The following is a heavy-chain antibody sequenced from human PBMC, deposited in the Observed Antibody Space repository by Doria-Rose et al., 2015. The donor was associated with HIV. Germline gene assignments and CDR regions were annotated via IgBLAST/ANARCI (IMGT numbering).Heavy chain of an antibody. Sequence: QVQLVQSGPVLVKPTETLTLTCTVSGVSLSSPGMGVSWIRQPPGKALEWLANIFSDDERSYKTSLKSRLTISRGTSKSQAVLTMTDVDPVDTATYYCARIKSSRWYHKYYFDFWGQGTLVIVS. CDR3: ARIKSSRWYHKYYFDF. J-gene: IGHJ4*02. CDR2: IFSDDER. V-gene: IGHV2-26*01. D-gene: IGHD6-13*01. CDR1: GVSLSSPGMG.